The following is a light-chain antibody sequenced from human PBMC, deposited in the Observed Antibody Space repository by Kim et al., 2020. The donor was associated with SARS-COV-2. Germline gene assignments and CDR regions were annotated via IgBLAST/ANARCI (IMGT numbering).Light chain of an antibody. J-gene: IGLJ2*01. Sequence: GKTVTISCTGSSGSVASNYVQWYQQRPGSAPTTVIYEDNKRPSGGPDRFSGSIDSSSNSASLTISGLKTEDEADYYCQSYDSSNVVFGGGTQLTVL. V-gene: IGLV6-57*02. CDR3: QSYDSSNVV. CDR1: SGSVASNY. CDR2: EDN.